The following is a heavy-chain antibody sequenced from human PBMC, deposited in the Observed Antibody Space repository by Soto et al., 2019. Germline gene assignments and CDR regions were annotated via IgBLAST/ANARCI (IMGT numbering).Heavy chain of an antibody. CDR2: TYYRSKWYN. Sequence: PSQTLSLTCAISGDSVSRNSAARNWIRQSPSKGLEWLGRTYYRSKWYNDYAVSVKSRITINPDTSKNQFSLQLNSVTPEDTAVYYCSSSSTSTNGFDYWGQGTLVTVSS. V-gene: IGHV6-1*01. J-gene: IGHJ4*02. D-gene: IGHD2-2*01. CDR3: SSSSTSTNGFDY. CDR1: GDSVSRNSAA.